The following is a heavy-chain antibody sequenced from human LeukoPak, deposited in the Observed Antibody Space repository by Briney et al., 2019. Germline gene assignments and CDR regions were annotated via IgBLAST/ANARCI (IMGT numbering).Heavy chain of an antibody. D-gene: IGHD3-16*02. V-gene: IGHV4-59*01. CDR1: GGSISSYY. CDR3: AREYYDYVWGSYRAFDY. Sequence: SETLSLTCTVSGGSISSYYRSWIRQPPGKGLEWIGYIYYSGSTNYNPSLKSRVTISVDTSKNQFSLKLSSVTAADTAVYYCAREYYDYVWGSYRAFDYWGQGTLVTVSS. CDR2: IYYSGST. J-gene: IGHJ4*02.